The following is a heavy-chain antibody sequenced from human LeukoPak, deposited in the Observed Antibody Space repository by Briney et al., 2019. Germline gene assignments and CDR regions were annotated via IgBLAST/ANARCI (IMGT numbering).Heavy chain of an antibody. J-gene: IGHJ4*02. CDR3: AKGYCRGGSCNSGY. CDR1: GFSFSDYW. Sequence: GGSLRLSCAASGFSFSDYWMNWVRQAPGKGLEWVAEIKPDGREKNYVGSVKGRFTISRDNAKNSLYLQMNSPRAEDTAVYYCAKGYCRGGSCNSGYWGQGTLVTVSS. V-gene: IGHV3-7*03. D-gene: IGHD2-15*01. CDR2: IKPDGREK.